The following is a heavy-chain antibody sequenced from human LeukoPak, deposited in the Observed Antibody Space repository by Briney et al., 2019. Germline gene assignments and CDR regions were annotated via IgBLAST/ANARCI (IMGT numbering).Heavy chain of an antibody. CDR3: ARGGYYYDSSGYSHLPDY. Sequence: ASVNVSCKASGYTFTSYDINWVRQATGQGLEWMGWMNPNSGNTGYAQKFQGRVTMTRNTSISTAYMELSSLRSEDTAVYYCARGGYYYDSSGYSHLPDYWGQGTLVTVSA. V-gene: IGHV1-8*01. CDR1: GYTFTSYD. J-gene: IGHJ4*02. D-gene: IGHD3-22*01. CDR2: MNPNSGNT.